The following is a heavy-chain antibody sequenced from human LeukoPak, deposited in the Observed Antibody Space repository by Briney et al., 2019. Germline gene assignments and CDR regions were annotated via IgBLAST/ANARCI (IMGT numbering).Heavy chain of an antibody. Sequence: GGSLRLSCAASGFTFSSYAMHWVRQAPGKGLEWVAVISYDGSNKYYADSVKGRFTISRDNSKNTLYLQMNSLRAEDTAVYYCARRIAAAGTWEIDYWGQGTLVTVSS. D-gene: IGHD6-13*01. V-gene: IGHV3-30*04. J-gene: IGHJ4*02. CDR3: ARRIAAAGTWEIDY. CDR1: GFTFSSYA. CDR2: ISYDGSNK.